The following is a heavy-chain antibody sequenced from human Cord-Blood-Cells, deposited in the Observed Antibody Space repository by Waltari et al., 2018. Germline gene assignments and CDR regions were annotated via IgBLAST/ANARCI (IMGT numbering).Heavy chain of an antibody. CDR1: GGSISSSSYS. CDR3: ARHGGAAPYYFDY. D-gene: IGHD2-15*01. Sequence: QLQLQESGPGLVKPSETLSLTCTVSGGSISSSSYSWGWLRPPPGRGLEWIGSIYYSGSTYYNPSLKSRVTISVDTSKNQFSLKLSSVTAADTAVYYCARHGGAAPYYFDYWGQGTLVTVSS. V-gene: IGHV4-39*01. CDR2: IYYSGST. J-gene: IGHJ4*02.